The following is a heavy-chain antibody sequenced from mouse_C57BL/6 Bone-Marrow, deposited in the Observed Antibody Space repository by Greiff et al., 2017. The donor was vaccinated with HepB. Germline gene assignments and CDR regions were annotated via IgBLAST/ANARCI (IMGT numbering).Heavy chain of an antibody. CDR1: GYTFTSYW. CDR2: IDPSDSYT. J-gene: IGHJ2*01. V-gene: IGHV1-69*01. D-gene: IGHD4-1*01. Sequence: QVQLQQPGAELVMPGASVKLSCKASGYTFTSYWMHWVKQRPGQGLEWIGEIDPSDSYTNYNQKFKGKSTLTVDKSSSTAYMQLSSLTSEDSAVYYSAREGNWAYYFDYWGQGTTLTASS. CDR3: AREGNWAYYFDY.